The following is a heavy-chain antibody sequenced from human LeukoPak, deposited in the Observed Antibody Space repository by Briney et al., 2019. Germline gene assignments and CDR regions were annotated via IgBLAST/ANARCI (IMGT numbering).Heavy chain of an antibody. CDR3: ARDMSSSFYWFDP. J-gene: IGHJ5*02. CDR1: GGTFSSHA. D-gene: IGHD6-6*01. Sequence: SVKVSCKASGGTFSSHAISWVRQAPGQGLEWMGRIIPIFGTANSAQKFQGRVTINTDESTSTAYMELCSLRPEDTGLCYSARDMSSSFYWFDPWGQGTLVTVSS. V-gene: IGHV1-69*05. CDR2: IIPIFGTA.